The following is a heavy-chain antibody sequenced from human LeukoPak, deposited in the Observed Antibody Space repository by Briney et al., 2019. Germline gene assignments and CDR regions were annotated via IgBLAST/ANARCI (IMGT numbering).Heavy chain of an antibody. CDR3: ARGAPIPDIVVVVAAPQYFQH. Sequence: SETLSLTCTVSGGSISSYYWSWIRQPPGKGLEWIGYIYYSGSTNYNPSLKSRVTISVDTSKNQFSLKLSSVTAADTAVYYCARGAPIPDIVVVVAAPQYFQHWGQGTLVTVSS. D-gene: IGHD2-15*01. J-gene: IGHJ1*01. V-gene: IGHV4-59*01. CDR1: GGSISSYY. CDR2: IYYSGST.